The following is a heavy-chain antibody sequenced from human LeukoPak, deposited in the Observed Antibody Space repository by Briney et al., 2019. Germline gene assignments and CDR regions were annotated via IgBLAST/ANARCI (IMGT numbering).Heavy chain of an antibody. V-gene: IGHV3-30*02. CDR3: AKDLRQLVYYYYYYMDV. Sequence: AGGSLRLSCAASGFTFSSYGMHWVRQAPGKGLEWVAFIRYDGSNKYYADSVKGRFTISRDNSKNTLYLQMNSLRAEDTAVYYCAKDLRQLVYYYYYYMDVWGKGTTVTVSS. J-gene: IGHJ6*03. CDR2: IRYDGSNK. D-gene: IGHD6-13*01. CDR1: GFTFSSYG.